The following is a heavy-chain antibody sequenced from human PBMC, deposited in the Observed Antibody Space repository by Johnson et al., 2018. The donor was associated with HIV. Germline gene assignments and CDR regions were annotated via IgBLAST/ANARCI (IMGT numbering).Heavy chain of an antibody. V-gene: IGHV3-66*01. CDR1: GITVGTNY. J-gene: IGHJ3*02. CDR2: IYSGGST. D-gene: IGHD3-3*01. CDR3: ARDNGDTIFGVVIREGAFDI. Sequence: VQLVESGGGLVQPGGSLRLSCAASGITVGTNYMSWVRQAPGKGLEWVSVIYSGGSTFNAHSVKGRFTISRDNSENTVYLQMNSLRAEDTAVYYCARDNGDTIFGVVIREGAFDIWGQGTMVTVSS.